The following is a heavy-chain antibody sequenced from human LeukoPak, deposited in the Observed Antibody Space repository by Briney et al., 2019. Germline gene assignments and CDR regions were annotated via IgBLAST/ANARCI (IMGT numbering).Heavy chain of an antibody. CDR2: ISGSGGST. Sequence: PGGSLRLSCAASGFTFSSYAMSWVRQAQGKGLEWVSAISGSGGSTYYADSVKGRFTISRDNSKNTLYLQMNSLRAEDTAVYYCAKDYYDSSSTYYFDYWGQGTLVTVSS. D-gene: IGHD3-22*01. CDR1: GFTFSSYA. CDR3: AKDYYDSSSTYYFDY. V-gene: IGHV3-23*01. J-gene: IGHJ4*02.